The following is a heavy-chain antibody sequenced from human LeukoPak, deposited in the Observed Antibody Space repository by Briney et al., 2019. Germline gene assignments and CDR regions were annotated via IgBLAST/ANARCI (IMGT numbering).Heavy chain of an antibody. D-gene: IGHD2/OR15-2a*01. CDR3: ARVKELIVVGGEIGMDV. CDR1: GGSISSYY. J-gene: IGHJ6*02. V-gene: IGHV4-59*01. CDR2: MYYNGNT. Sequence: SETLSLTCTVSGGSISSYYWSWIRQPPGKGLEWIGHMYYNGNTNYNASLKSRLTISVDTSKNEFSLKLTSVTAADTAVYYCARVKELIVVGGEIGMDVWGQGATVSVSS.